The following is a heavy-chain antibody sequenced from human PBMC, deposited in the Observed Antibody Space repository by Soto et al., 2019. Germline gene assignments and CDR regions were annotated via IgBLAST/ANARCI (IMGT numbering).Heavy chain of an antibody. Sequence: QVQLQESGPGLVKPSHTLSLTCAVSGGSIRNGGYYLSWIRQPPGKDMAWLGSIYFSGSTYYTPALKSRVTISVATPKNQFSLTLSSVTAADTAMYYCARYRHSKQPNHRWGGGYMDVWCKGTTVTVSS. CDR1: GGSIRNGGYY. D-gene: IGHD3-16*01. V-gene: IGHV4-31*11. CDR3: ARYRHSKQPNHRWGGGYMDV. CDR2: IYFSGST. J-gene: IGHJ6*03.